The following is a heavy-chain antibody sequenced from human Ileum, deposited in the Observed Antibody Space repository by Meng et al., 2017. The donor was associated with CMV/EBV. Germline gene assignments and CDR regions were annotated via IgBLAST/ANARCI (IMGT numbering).Heavy chain of an antibody. CDR1: GCSPSSNSHY. CDR3: VRVVIAAGTDWFDP. D-gene: IGHD6-13*01. V-gene: IGHV4-39*02. Sequence: QLPHQWLGPGLVTASATLSLTCTVAGCSPSSNSHYWVWIRLPPGKGLEFIASMYYSGSTYYNPSLKSRTTISLDTSKNQFSLNLTSVTAADTAVYYCVRVVIAAGTDWFDPWGQGTLVTVSS. CDR2: MYYSGST. J-gene: IGHJ5*02.